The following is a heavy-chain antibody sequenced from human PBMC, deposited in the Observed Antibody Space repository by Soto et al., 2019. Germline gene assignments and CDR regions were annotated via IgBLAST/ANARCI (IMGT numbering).Heavy chain of an antibody. CDR2: IIPILGIA. J-gene: IGHJ3*02. CDR1: GGTFSSYT. CDR3: AREARPGAFDI. V-gene: IGHV1-69*08. Sequence: QVQRVQSGAEVKKPGSSVKVSCKASGGTFSSYTISWVRQAPGQGLEWMGRIIPILGIANYAQKFQGRVTITADKSTSTAYMELSSLRSEDTAVYYCAREARPGAFDIWGQGTMVTVSS.